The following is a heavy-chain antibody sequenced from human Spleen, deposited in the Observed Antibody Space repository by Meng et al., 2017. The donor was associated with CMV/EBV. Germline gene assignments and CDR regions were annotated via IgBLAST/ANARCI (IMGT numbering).Heavy chain of an antibody. V-gene: IGHV3-48*03. Sequence: GGSLRLSCAASGFTFSSYAMSWVRQAPGKGLEWVSYISSSGSTIYYADSVKGRFTISRDNAKNSLYLQMNSLRAEDTAVYYCARGPDFWSGYYRYYYYYYGMDVWGQGTTVTVSS. D-gene: IGHD3-3*01. CDR2: ISSSGSTI. CDR3: ARGPDFWSGYYRYYYYYYGMDV. J-gene: IGHJ6*02. CDR1: GFTFSSYA.